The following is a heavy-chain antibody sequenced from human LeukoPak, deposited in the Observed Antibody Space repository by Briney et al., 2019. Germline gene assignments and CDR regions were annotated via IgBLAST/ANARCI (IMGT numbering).Heavy chain of an antibody. CDR1: GFTFSSYG. D-gene: IGHD5-24*01. Sequence: GRSLRLSCAASGFTFSSYGMHWVRQAPGKGLEWVTVIWYDGTKIYYADSVKGRFTISRDNSKNTLYLQMNSLGAEDTAVYYCAKETRDGYNRGFDYWGQGTLVTVSS. J-gene: IGHJ4*02. CDR3: AKETRDGYNRGFDY. CDR2: IWYDGTKI. V-gene: IGHV3-33*06.